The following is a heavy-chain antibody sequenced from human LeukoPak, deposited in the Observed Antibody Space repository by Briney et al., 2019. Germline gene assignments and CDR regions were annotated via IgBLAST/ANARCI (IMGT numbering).Heavy chain of an antibody. CDR1: GFTFSIYA. CDR2: ISGSGGTT. Sequence: GGSLRLSCAASGFTFSIYAMSWVRQAPGKGLEWVSGISGSGGTTYYADSVKGRFTISRDSSKNTLYLQMNSLRAEDTAVYYCAKDLNWNPMYYFDYWGQGTLVTVSS. J-gene: IGHJ4*02. D-gene: IGHD1-1*01. CDR3: AKDLNWNPMYYFDY. V-gene: IGHV3-23*01.